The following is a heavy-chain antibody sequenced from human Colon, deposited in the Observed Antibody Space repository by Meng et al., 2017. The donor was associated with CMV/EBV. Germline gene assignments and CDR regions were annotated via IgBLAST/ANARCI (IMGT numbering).Heavy chain of an antibody. V-gene: IGHV2-5*01. Sequence: GFSLTPVQPPVGWIRPPPGKALEWLALVYWNDDKRYNPSLKNRLTVTKDTSKNQVVLRVTNMDPADSGTYFCAHGGSGYDFGAGGFDYWGQGTLVTVSS. CDR1: GFSLTPVQPP. CDR2: VYWNDDK. CDR3: AHGGSGYDFGAGGFDY. J-gene: IGHJ4*02. D-gene: IGHD5-12*01.